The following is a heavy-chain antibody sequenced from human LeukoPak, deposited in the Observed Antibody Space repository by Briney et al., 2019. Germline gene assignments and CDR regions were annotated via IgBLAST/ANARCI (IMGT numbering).Heavy chain of an antibody. D-gene: IGHD6-19*01. CDR3: AKRSSPHSSGWYIDY. CDR2: ISGSGGSA. Sequence: GGSLRLSCAASGFTFSSYAMSWVRQAPGKGLEWVSAISGSGGSAYYADSVKGRFTISRDNSKNTLYLQMNSLRAEDTAVYYCAKRSSPHSSGWYIDYWGQGTLVTVSS. CDR1: GFTFSSYA. J-gene: IGHJ4*02. V-gene: IGHV3-23*01.